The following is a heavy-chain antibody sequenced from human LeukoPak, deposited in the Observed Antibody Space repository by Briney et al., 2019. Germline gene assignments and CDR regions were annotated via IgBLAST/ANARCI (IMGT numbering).Heavy chain of an antibody. CDR1: GFTFSSYS. Sequence: TGGSLRLSCAASGFTFSSYSMNWVRQAPGKGLEWVSYISSSSSTIYYADSVKGRFTISRDNAKNSLYLQMNSLRAEDKAVYYCARDYDFWSGYPDAFDIWGQGTMVTASS. CDR2: ISSSSSTI. V-gene: IGHV3-48*01. D-gene: IGHD3-3*01. J-gene: IGHJ3*02. CDR3: ARDYDFWSGYPDAFDI.